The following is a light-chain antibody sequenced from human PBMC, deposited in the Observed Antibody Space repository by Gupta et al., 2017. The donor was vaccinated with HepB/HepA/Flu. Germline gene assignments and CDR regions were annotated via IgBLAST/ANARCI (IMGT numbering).Light chain of an antibody. CDR2: DVS. CDR3: SSYTGGSTLGV. Sequence: QSAPTQPASASAPPRPSIIISCTATSSDVGGYNYVSWYQQHPDKAPKLMIYDVSYRPSGVAYHFSGSKSANTAALTISGLQAADEADYYCSSYTGGSTLGVFGTGTKVTVL. CDR1: SSDVGGYNY. J-gene: IGLJ1*01. V-gene: IGLV2-14*01.